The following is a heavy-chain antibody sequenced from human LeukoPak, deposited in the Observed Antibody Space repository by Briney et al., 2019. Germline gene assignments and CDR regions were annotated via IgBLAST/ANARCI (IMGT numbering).Heavy chain of an antibody. V-gene: IGHV4-34*01. Sequence: PSETLSLTCAVFGGSFSGYYWSWIRQPPGKGLEWIGEINHSGSTNYNPSLKSRVTMSVDTSKNQFSLKLSSVTAADTAVYYCARGATRGWFDPWGQGTLVTVSS. D-gene: IGHD3-10*01. CDR1: GGSFSGYY. CDR2: INHSGST. J-gene: IGHJ5*02. CDR3: ARGATRGWFDP.